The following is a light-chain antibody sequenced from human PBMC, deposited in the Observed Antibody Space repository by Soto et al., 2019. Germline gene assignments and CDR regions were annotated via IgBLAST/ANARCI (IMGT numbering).Light chain of an antibody. CDR1: SSDFGDYNY. Sequence: QSVLTQPASVSGSPGQSIAISCTGTSSDFGDYNYVSWYQQHPGKAPKLMIYDVSERPSGVSNRFSGSKSGNTASLTISGLQAEDEADYYCSSYTSSNTLYLFGTGTKVTVL. V-gene: IGLV2-14*03. J-gene: IGLJ1*01. CDR2: DVS. CDR3: SSYTSSNTLYL.